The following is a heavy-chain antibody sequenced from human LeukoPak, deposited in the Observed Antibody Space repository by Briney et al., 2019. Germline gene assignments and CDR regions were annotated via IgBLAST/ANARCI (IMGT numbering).Heavy chain of an antibody. CDR1: GFTFSSYA. D-gene: IGHD6-13*01. J-gene: IGHJ6*02. Sequence: PGGSLRLSCAASGFTFSSYAMSWVCQAPGKGLEWVSAISGSGGSTYYADSVKGRFTISRDNSKNTLYLQMNSLRAEDTAVYYCAKEQIAAAVSYYYYYGMDVWGQGTTVTVSS. CDR3: AKEQIAAAVSYYYYYGMDV. CDR2: ISGSGGST. V-gene: IGHV3-23*01.